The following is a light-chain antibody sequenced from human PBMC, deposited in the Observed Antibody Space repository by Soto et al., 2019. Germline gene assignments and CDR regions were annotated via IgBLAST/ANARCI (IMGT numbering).Light chain of an antibody. V-gene: IGLV2-8*01. J-gene: IGLJ2*01. CDR3: SSYAGYNNVV. CDR2: EVI. Sequence: QSVLTQPPSASGSPGQSVTISCTGTSSDVGGYNYVSWYQHHPGKAPKLIIYEVIRRPSGVPDRFSGSKSGNTASLTVSGLQAEDEADYYCSSYAGYNNVVFGGGTKVTVL. CDR1: SSDVGGYNY.